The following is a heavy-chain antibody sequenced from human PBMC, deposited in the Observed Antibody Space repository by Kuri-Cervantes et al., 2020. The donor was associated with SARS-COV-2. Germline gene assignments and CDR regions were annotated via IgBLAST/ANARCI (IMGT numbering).Heavy chain of an antibody. Sequence: GGSLRLSCAASGFTFSDYYISWIRQAPGQGLEWVGRIKSKTDGGTTDYAAPVKGRFTISRDDSKNTLYLQMNSLRAEDTAVYYCARELFWGGVRGVIKEKYQFYGMDVWGQGTTVTVSS. CDR1: GFTFSDYY. V-gene: IGHV3-15*01. J-gene: IGHJ6*02. D-gene: IGHD3-10*01. CDR3: ARELFWGGVRGVIKEKYQFYGMDV. CDR2: IKSKTDGGTT.